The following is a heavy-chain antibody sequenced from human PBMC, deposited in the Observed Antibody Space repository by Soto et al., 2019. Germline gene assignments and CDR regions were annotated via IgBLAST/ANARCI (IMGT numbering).Heavy chain of an antibody. Sequence: GGSLRLSCAASGFTFSSYAMSWVRQAPGKGLEWVSAISGSGGSTYYADSVKGRFTISRDNSKNTLYLQMNSLRAEDTAVYYCAKDQEIAVAGSGSNYFDYWGQGTLVTVSS. CDR2: ISGSGGST. CDR1: GFTFSSYA. V-gene: IGHV3-23*01. J-gene: IGHJ4*02. D-gene: IGHD6-19*01. CDR3: AKDQEIAVAGSGSNYFDY.